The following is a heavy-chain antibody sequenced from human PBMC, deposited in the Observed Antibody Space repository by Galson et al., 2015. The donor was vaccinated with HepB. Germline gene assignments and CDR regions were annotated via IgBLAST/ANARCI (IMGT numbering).Heavy chain of an antibody. CDR1: GFTFSSYE. CDR2: ISSSGSTI. J-gene: IGHJ4*02. D-gene: IGHD4-11*01. V-gene: IGHV3-48*03. CDR3: ARDQDYSNYATFDY. Sequence: SLRLSCAASGFTFSSYEMNWVRQAPGKGLEWVSYISSSGSTIYYADSVKGRFTISRDNAKNSLYLQMNSLRAEDTAVYYCARDQDYSNYATFDYWGQGTLVTVSS.